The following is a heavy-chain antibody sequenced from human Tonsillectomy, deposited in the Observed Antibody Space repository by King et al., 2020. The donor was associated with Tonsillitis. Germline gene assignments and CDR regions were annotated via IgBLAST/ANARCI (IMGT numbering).Heavy chain of an antibody. CDR2: ISNGSSYI. Sequence: VQLVQSGGGLVKPGGSLRLSCAASGFTFSNYGINWVRQAPGKGLEWVSSISNGSSYIYYADSVKGRFTISRDNVKKSLYLQMNSLRAEDTAVYYCARVLTVVWARWMDKEGLCGCDLGGRGTLVP. J-gene: IGHJ2*01. V-gene: IGHV3-21*01. D-gene: IGHD3-22*01. CDR3: ARVLTVVWARWMDKEGLCGCDL. CDR1: GFTFSNYG.